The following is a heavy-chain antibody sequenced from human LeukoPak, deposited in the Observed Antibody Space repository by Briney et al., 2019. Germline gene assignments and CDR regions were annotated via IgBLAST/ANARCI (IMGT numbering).Heavy chain of an antibody. D-gene: IGHD6-19*01. CDR3: AKDLAGDQVRY. CDR2: ISGSGGST. CDR1: GFTFSSYA. Sequence: GGSLRLSCAASGFTFSSYAMSWVRQAPGKGLEWVSAISGSGGSTYYADSVKGRFTISRDNYKSTLYLQMNSLRAEDTAVYYCAKDLAGDQVRYWGQGTLLTVSS. J-gene: IGHJ4*02. V-gene: IGHV3-23*01.